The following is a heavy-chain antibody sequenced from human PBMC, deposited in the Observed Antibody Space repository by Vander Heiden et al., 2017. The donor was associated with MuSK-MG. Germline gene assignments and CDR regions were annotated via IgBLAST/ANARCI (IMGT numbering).Heavy chain of an antibody. CDR3: ARELEIGAMVRGVPKYYYYYYGMDV. CDR2: IIPIFGIA. CDR1: GGTFSSYA. Sequence: QVQLVQSGAEVKKPGSSVKVSCKASGGTFSSYAISWVRQAPGQGLEWMGGIIPIFGIANYAQKFQGRVTITADKSTSTAYMELSSLRSEDTAVYYCARELEIGAMVRGVPKYYYYYYGMDVWGQGTTVTVSS. D-gene: IGHD3-10*01. J-gene: IGHJ6*02. V-gene: IGHV1-69*17.